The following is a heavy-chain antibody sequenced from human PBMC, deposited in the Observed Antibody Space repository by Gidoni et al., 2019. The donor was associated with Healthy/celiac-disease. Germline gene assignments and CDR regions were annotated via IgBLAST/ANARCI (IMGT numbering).Heavy chain of an antibody. D-gene: IGHD3-22*01. V-gene: IGHV3-53*01. CDR1: GFTVSSNY. CDR2: IYSGGST. Sequence: EVQLVESGGGLIQPGGSLRLSCAASGFTVSSNYMSWVRQAPGKGLEWVSVIYSGGSTYYADSVKGRFTISRDNSKNTLYLQMNSLRAEDTAVYYCAREDRDSSGNQRSSRGLDYWGQGTLVTVSS. CDR3: AREDRDSSGNQRSSRGLDY. J-gene: IGHJ4*02.